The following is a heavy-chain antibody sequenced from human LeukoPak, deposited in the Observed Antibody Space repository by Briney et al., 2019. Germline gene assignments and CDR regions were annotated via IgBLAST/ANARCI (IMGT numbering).Heavy chain of an antibody. D-gene: IGHD6-13*01. CDR2: IRYDGSNK. CDR1: GLTFSSYG. CDR3: AKDGELDSSRPEYFQH. V-gene: IGHV3-30*02. J-gene: IGHJ1*01. Sequence: GGSLRLSCAASGLTFSSYGMHWVRQAPGKGLEWVAFIRYDGSNKYYADSVKGRFTISRDNSKNTLYLQMNSLRAEDTAVYYCAKDGELDSSRPEYFQHWGQGTLVTVSS.